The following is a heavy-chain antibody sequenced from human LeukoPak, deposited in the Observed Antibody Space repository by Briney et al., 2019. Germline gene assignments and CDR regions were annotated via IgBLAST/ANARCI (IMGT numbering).Heavy chain of an antibody. Sequence: PGGSLRLSCAASGFTFSNYAMNWVRQAPGKGLEYVSVISSNGGNTSYASSVRGRFAISRDNSKNSLFLQMGSLRAEDMAVNYGARDDYDGNGDYWGQGILVTVSS. CDR1: GFTFSNYA. V-gene: IGHV3-64*01. D-gene: IGHD4-23*01. CDR3: ARDDYDGNGDY. CDR2: ISSNGGNT. J-gene: IGHJ4*02.